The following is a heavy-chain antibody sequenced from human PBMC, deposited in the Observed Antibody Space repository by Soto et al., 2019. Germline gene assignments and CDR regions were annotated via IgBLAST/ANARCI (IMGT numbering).Heavy chain of an antibody. CDR1: GGTFSSYT. Sequence: QVQLVQSGAEVKKPGSSVKVSCKASGGTFSSYTISWVRQAPGQGLEWMGRIIPILGIANYAQKVQGRVTITEDKSTSTAYMELSSLRSEDTAVYYCARWEYYYDSSGYPGAFDIWGQGTMVTVSS. V-gene: IGHV1-69*02. D-gene: IGHD3-22*01. J-gene: IGHJ3*02. CDR3: ARWEYYYDSSGYPGAFDI. CDR2: IIPILGIA.